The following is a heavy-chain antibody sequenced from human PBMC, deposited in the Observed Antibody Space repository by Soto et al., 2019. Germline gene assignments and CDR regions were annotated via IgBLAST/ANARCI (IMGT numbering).Heavy chain of an antibody. V-gene: IGHV4-59*08. CDR2: IYYSGST. J-gene: IGHJ4*02. Sequence: PSETLSLTCTVSGGSISSYYWSWIRQPPGKGLEWIGYIYYSGSTNYNPSLKSRVTISVDTSKNQFSLKLSSVTAADTAVYYCARGYSGYDWIFDYWGQGTLVTVSS. CDR3: ARGYSGYDWIFDY. D-gene: IGHD5-12*01. CDR1: GGSISSYY.